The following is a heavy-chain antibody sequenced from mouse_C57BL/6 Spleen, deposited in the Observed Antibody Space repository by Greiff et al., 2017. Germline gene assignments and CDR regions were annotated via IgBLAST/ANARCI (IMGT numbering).Heavy chain of an antibody. V-gene: IGHV1-55*01. J-gene: IGHJ1*03. CDR2: IYPGSGST. Sequence: VQLQQSGAELVKPGASVKMSCKASGYTFTSYWITWVKQRPGQGLEWIGDIYPGSGSTNYNEKFKSKATLTVDTSSSTAYMQLSSLTSEDSAVYYCARYYYYGSSHWYFDVWGTGTTVTVSS. CDR3: ARYYYYGSSHWYFDV. CDR1: GYTFTSYW. D-gene: IGHD1-1*01.